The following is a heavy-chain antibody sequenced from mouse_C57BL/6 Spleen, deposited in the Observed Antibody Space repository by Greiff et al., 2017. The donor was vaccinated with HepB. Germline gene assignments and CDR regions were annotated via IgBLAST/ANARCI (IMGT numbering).Heavy chain of an antibody. J-gene: IGHJ4*01. CDR2: INPSTGGT. CDR3: ARGGNYRTYAMDY. D-gene: IGHD2-1*01. Sequence: EVKLQESGPELVKPGASVKISCKASGYSFTGYYMNWVKQSPEKSLEWIGEINPSTGGTTYNQKFKAKATLTVDKSSSTAYMQLKSLTSEDSAVYYCARGGNYRTYAMDYWGQGTSVTVSS. CDR1: GYSFTGYY. V-gene: IGHV1-42*01.